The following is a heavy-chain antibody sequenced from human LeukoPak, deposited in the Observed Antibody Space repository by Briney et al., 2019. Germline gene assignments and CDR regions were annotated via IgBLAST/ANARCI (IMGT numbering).Heavy chain of an antibody. CDR2: INTDGSST. V-gene: IGHV3-74*01. J-gene: IGHJ4*02. Sequence: GESLKISCATSGFTFSSYWMHWVRQAPGKGLVWVSRINTDGSSTNYADSVKGRFTISRDNAKNTLYLQMNSLRAEDTAVYYCARGTFTIFGVVDYWGQGTLVTVSS. D-gene: IGHD3-3*01. CDR1: GFTFSSYW. CDR3: ARGTFTIFGVVDY.